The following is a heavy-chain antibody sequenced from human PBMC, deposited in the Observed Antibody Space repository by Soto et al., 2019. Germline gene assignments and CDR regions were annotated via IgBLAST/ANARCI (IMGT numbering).Heavy chain of an antibody. Sequence: QVQLVQSGAEVKKPGASVKVSCKASGYTFTSYYMHWVRQAPGQGLEWMGIINPSGGSTSYAQKCQGSVXXTXDXXTSTVYMELSSLRSEDTAVYYCARGGIVVVTDFNPWGQGTLVTVSS. CDR1: GYTFTSYY. D-gene: IGHD2-21*02. CDR2: INPSGGST. J-gene: IGHJ5*02. V-gene: IGHV1-46*01. CDR3: ARGGIVVVTDFNP.